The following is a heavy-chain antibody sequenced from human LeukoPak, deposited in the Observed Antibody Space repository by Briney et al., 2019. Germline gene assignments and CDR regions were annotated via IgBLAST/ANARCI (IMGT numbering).Heavy chain of an antibody. CDR1: GFTFSSYA. CDR3: AKDGYCSGGSCYSDY. J-gene: IGHJ4*02. CDR2: ISGSGGST. Sequence: GGSLKLSCAASGFTFSSYAMSWVRQAPGKGLEWVSAISGSGGSTYYADSVKGRFTISRDNSKNTLYLQMNSLRAEDTAVYYCAKDGYCSGGSCYSDYWAREPWSPSPQ. D-gene: IGHD2-15*01. V-gene: IGHV3-23*01.